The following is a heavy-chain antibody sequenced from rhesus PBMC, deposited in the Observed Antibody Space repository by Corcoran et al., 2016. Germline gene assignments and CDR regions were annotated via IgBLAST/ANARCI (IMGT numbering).Heavy chain of an antibody. CDR2: IYGSGSST. J-gene: IGHJ4*01. Sequence: QLQLQESGPGLVKPSETLSVTCAVSGGSISSSYWSWIRQAPGKGLEWMGYIYGSGSSTNYNPSLKSRSTLSVDTSKNLLSLKLSSVTTADTAVYYCASSYYSGSYYFYWGQGVLVTVSS. CDR3: ASSYYSGSYYFY. V-gene: IGHV4-169*01. D-gene: IGHD3-16*01. CDR1: GGSISSSY.